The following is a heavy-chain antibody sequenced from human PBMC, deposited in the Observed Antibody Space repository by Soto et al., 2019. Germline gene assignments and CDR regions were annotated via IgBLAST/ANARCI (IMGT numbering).Heavy chain of an antibody. CDR3: AFTIFGRRGVGYMDV. D-gene: IGHD3-3*01. Sequence: SETLPLTCAVYGGSFSGYYWSWIRQPPGKGLEWIGEINHSGSTNYNPSLKSRVTISVDTSKNQFSLKLSSVTAADTAVYYCAFTIFGRRGVGYMDVWGKGTTVTVSS. CDR1: GGSFSGYY. J-gene: IGHJ6*03. CDR2: INHSGST. V-gene: IGHV4-34*01.